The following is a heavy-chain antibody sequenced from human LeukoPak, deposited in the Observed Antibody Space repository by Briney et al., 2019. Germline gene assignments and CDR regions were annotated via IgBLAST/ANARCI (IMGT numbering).Heavy chain of an antibody. D-gene: IGHD6-13*01. V-gene: IGHV4-39*07. CDR2: IYYSGST. CDR1: GGSISSSSYY. J-gene: IGHJ5*02. Sequence: SETLSLTCTVSGGSISSSSYYWGWIRQPPGKGLEWIGSIYYSGSTYYNPSLKSRVTISVDTSKNQFSLKLSSVTAADTAVYYCARGSEQLVLYWFDPWGQGTLVTVSP. CDR3: ARGSEQLVLYWFDP.